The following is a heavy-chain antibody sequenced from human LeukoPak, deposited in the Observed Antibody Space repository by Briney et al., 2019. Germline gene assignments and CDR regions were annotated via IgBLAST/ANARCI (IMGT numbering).Heavy chain of an antibody. D-gene: IGHD1-26*01. CDR3: ARENSRSYREFDY. CDR1: GGSSSSYD. J-gene: IGHJ4*02. CDR2: IYTRGST. V-gene: IGHV4-4*07. Sequence: SETLSLTCTVSGGSSSSYDWSWIRRPAGKGLAWIGRIYTRGSTNYNASLKGRVSMSEDTSKTLFSLNLSSVTAADTGVFDCARENSRSYREFDYWGQGTLVTVSS.